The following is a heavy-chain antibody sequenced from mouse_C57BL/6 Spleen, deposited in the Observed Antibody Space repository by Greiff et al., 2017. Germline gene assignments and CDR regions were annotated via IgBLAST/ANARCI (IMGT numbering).Heavy chain of an antibody. CDR2: INPSNGGT. CDR3: AREDINYSNYVGWFAY. D-gene: IGHD2-5*01. V-gene: IGHV1-53*01. Sequence: QLKQPGTELVKPGASVKLSCKASGYTFTSYWMHWVKQRPGQGLEWIGNINPSNGGTNYNEKFKSKATLTVDKSSSTAYMQLSSLTSEDSAVYYCAREDINYSNYVGWFAYWGQGTLVTVSA. CDR1: GYTFTSYW. J-gene: IGHJ3*01.